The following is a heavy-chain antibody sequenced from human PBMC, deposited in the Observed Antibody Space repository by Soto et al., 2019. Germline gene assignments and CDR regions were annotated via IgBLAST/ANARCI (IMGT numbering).Heavy chain of an antibody. CDR3: ARDPSPYFDLLSAFHH. Sequence: SETLSLTCTVSGDPLSSGSYYWSWIRQSPGKRLEWIAYIYYTGTTKYNPSLKSRVTISVDTSKNQFSLRLTSVTAADTAVYYCARDPSPYFDLLSAFHHWRQGTMVTVSS. CDR1: GDPLSSGSYY. CDR2: IYYTGTT. J-gene: IGHJ5*02. D-gene: IGHD3-9*01. V-gene: IGHV4-61*01.